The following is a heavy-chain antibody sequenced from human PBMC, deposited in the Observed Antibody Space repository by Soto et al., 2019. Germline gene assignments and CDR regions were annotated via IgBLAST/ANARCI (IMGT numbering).Heavy chain of an antibody. CDR3: AREMVGATGIDY. CDR1: GGTFSSYA. V-gene: IGHV1-69*13. J-gene: IGHJ4*02. D-gene: IGHD1-26*01. CDR2: IIPIFGTA. Sequence: SVKVSCKASGGTFSSYAISWVRQAPGQGLEWMGGIIPIFGTANYAQKFQGRVTITADESTSTAYMELSSLRSEDTAVYYCAREMVGATGIDYWGQGTLVTVSS.